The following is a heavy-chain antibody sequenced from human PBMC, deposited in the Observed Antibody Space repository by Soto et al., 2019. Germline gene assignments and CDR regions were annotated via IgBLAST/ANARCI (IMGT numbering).Heavy chain of an antibody. CDR1: GYTFTSYG. CDR2: ISAYNGNT. V-gene: IGHV1-18*01. CDR3: ARVHLWFGELRGWFDP. Sequence: VASVKVSCKASGYTFTSYGISWVRQAPGQGLEWMGWISAYNGNTNYAQKLQGRVTMTTDTSTSTAYMELRSLRSDDTAVYYCARVHLWFGELRGWFDPWGQGTLVTVSS. J-gene: IGHJ5*02. D-gene: IGHD3-10*01.